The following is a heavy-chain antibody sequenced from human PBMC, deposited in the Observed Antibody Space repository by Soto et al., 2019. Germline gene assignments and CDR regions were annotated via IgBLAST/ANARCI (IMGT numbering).Heavy chain of an antibody. CDR3: AKDQLPVYYYHSRGPFDS. V-gene: IGHV3-30*18. Sequence: QVQLVESGGGVVQPGRSLRLSCGASGFTFSNYGMHWVRQAPGKGLEWVSFISNDGSNKNYADSVKGRFSISRDNSENTLSLQLNSLRAEVTAVYFCAKDQLPVYYYHSRGPFDSGGQGTLVTVSS. CDR1: GFTFSNYG. J-gene: IGHJ4*02. D-gene: IGHD3-22*01. CDR2: ISNDGSNK.